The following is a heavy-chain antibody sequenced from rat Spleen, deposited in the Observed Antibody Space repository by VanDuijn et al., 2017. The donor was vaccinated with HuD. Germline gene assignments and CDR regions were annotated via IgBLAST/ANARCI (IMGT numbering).Heavy chain of an antibody. Sequence: EVQVLESGGGLVQPGNSLKLSCATSGFTFSTAWMYWYRQFPEKRLEWVARIKAKSNNYATDYTESVKGRFTISRDNAKSTLYLQMISLRSEDTATYYCTREDWVVDAWGQGVSVTVSS. CDR2: IKAKSNNYAT. D-gene: IGHD1-6*01. CDR3: TREDWVVDA. CDR1: GFTFSTAW. V-gene: IGHV6-6*01. J-gene: IGHJ4*01.